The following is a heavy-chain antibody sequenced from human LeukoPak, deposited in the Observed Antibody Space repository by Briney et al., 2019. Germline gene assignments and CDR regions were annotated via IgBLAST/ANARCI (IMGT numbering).Heavy chain of an antibody. CDR3: AHRPYSSSWPYYYYGMDV. D-gene: IGHD6-13*01. J-gene: IGHJ6*02. Sequence: SGPTLVKPTQTLTLTCTFSGFSLSTSGVGVGWIRQPPGKALEWLALIYWDDDKRYSPSLKSRLTITKDTSKNQVVLTMTNMDPVDTATYYCAHRPYSSSWPYYYYGMDVWGQGTTVTVSS. V-gene: IGHV2-5*02. CDR2: IYWDDDK. CDR1: GFSLSTSGVG.